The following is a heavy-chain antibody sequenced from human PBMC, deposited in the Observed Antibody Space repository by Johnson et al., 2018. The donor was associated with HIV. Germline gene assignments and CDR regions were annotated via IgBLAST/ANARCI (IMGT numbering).Heavy chain of an antibody. CDR2: IYSGGST. Sequence: VQLVESGGGFIQPGGSLRLSCAASGFTVSSNYMSWVRQAPGKGLEWVSVIYSGGSTYYADSVKGRFTISRDNSKNTLYLQMNSLRAEDTAVYYCARETDYGPPNAFDIWGQGTMVTVSS. CDR3: ARETDYGPPNAFDI. D-gene: IGHD4-17*01. J-gene: IGHJ3*02. CDR1: GFTVSSNY. V-gene: IGHV3-53*01.